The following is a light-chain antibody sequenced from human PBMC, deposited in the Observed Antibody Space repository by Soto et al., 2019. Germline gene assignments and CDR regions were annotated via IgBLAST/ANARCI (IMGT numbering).Light chain of an antibody. Sequence: HSVLTQPPSVSAAPGQKVTMSCSGSSSNIGKYYVSWHQQLPGTAPKLLIYENDKRPSGIPDRFSGSKSGTSATLGITGLQTGDEADYYCGTWDSSLTTFVFGTGTKLTVL. J-gene: IGLJ1*01. CDR1: SSNIGKYY. CDR2: END. CDR3: GTWDSSLTTFV. V-gene: IGLV1-51*02.